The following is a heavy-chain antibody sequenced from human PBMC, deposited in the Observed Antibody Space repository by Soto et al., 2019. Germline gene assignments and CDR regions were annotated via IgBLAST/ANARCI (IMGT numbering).Heavy chain of an antibody. V-gene: IGHV3-33*01. Sequence: QVQLVESGGGVVQPGRSLRLSCAASGFTFSSYGMHWVRQAPGKGLERVAVIWYDGSNKYYADSVKGRFTISRDNSKNPLYLQMNSLRAEDTAVYYWARAWGWLRSQHFDYWGQGTLVTVSS. CDR3: ARAWGWLRSQHFDY. CDR1: GFTFSSYG. D-gene: IGHD5-12*01. CDR2: IWYDGSNK. J-gene: IGHJ4*02.